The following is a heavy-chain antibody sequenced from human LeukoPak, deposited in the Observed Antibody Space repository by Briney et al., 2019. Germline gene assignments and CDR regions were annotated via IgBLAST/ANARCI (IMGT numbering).Heavy chain of an antibody. V-gene: IGHV3-48*03. CDR3: ARDSDYGDYVNWFDP. CDR1: GFTFSSYE. D-gene: IGHD4-17*01. J-gene: IGHJ5*02. Sequence: GGSLRLSCAASGFTFSSYEMNWVRQAPGKGLKWVSYISSSGSTIYYADSVKGRFTISRDNAKNSLYLQMNSLRAEDTAVYYCARDSDYGDYVNWFDPWGQGTRVTVSS. CDR2: ISSSGSTI.